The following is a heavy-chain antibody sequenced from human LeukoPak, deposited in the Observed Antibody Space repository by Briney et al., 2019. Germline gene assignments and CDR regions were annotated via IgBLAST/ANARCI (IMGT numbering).Heavy chain of an antibody. CDR2: IRYDGSNK. Sequence: GGSLRLSCAASGFTFSSYGMHWVRQAPGKGLEWVAFIRYDGSNKYYADSVKGRFTISRDNSKNTLYLQMNSLRAEDTAVYYCANPGDIVVVPGARFDYWGQGTLVTVSS. V-gene: IGHV3-30*02. D-gene: IGHD2-2*01. CDR3: ANPGDIVVVPGARFDY. CDR1: GFTFSSYG. J-gene: IGHJ4*02.